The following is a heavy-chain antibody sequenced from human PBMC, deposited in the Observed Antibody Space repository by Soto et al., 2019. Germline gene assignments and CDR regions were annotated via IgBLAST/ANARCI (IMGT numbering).Heavy chain of an antibody. Sequence: EVQLVESGGGLVQPGAALRLACAASGFSIRKYWRHWVRQAPGKGPVWVSYISGDGTTTDYAGSVKGRFTISRDNAKNTLFLQMDSLRVEDTAIYFCAIQDCTNDVCLEAAVTVGGALEYWGRGAQVTVSS. J-gene: IGHJ4*02. CDR1: GFSIRKYW. D-gene: IGHD2-8*01. CDR2: ISGDGTTT. V-gene: IGHV3-74*01. CDR3: AIQDCTNDVCLEAAVTVGGALEY.